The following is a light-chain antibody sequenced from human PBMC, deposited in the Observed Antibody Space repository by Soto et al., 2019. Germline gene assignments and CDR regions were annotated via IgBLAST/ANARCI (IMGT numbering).Light chain of an antibody. CDR3: QQYNSYPTST. V-gene: IGKV1-5*01. CDR1: QSISSW. Sequence: DIQMTQSPSTLSASVGDRVTITCRASQSISSWLAWYQQKPGKAPKLLIYDASSLESGVPSRFSGSGSGTEFTLTIRSLQPDDFATYYCQQYNSYPTSTFGQGTKVEIK. J-gene: IGKJ1*01. CDR2: DAS.